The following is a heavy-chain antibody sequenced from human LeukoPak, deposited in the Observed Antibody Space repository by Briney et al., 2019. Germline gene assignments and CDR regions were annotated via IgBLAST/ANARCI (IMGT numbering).Heavy chain of an antibody. CDR3: ARDRGYTYSVDY. CDR2: IYHSGST. Sequence: SETLSLTCTVSGGSISSGDYYWSWIRQPPGKGLEWIGYIYHSGSTYYNPSLKSRVTISVDTSKNQFSLKLSSVTAADTAVYYCARDRGYTYSVDYWGQGTLVTVSS. CDR1: GGSISSGDYY. J-gene: IGHJ4*02. D-gene: IGHD5-18*01. V-gene: IGHV4-30-4*01.